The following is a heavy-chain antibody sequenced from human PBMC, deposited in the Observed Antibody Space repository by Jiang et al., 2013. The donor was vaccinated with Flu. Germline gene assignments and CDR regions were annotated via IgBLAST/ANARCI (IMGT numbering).Heavy chain of an antibody. V-gene: IGHV5-51*01. J-gene: IGHJ4*02. CDR2: INPLDSDT. Sequence: LVESGAEVKKPGDSLKSSCQGSGYIFTNYWIGWVRQVPGKGLEWMGIINPLDSDTRYNPSFQGQVIISADKSSSTVYLQLSSLKVSDTGTYYCARKIDPTPAHYDYWGQGTLVTVSS. CDR3: ARKIDPTPAHYDY. D-gene: IGHD1-14*01. CDR1: GYIFTNYW.